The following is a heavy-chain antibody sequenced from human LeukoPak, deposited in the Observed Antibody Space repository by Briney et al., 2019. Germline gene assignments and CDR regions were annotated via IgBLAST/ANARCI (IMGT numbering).Heavy chain of an antibody. D-gene: IGHD6-19*01. J-gene: IGHJ4*02. CDR1: GVSVSNHY. Sequence: SETLSLTCTVSGVSVSNHYGSWIRQPPGKGLEWIGWFYYSGGTYFNPSLGSRVTVSADTSRDHLSLNLRSVTAADTAVYYCARHSSGWPFDSWGQGALVTVSS. V-gene: IGHV4-59*02. CDR2: FYYSGGT. CDR3: ARHSSGWPFDS.